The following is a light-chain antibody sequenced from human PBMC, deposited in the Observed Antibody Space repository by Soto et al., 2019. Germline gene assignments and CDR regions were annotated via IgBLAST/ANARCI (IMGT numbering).Light chain of an antibody. CDR3: QQYNNWHPIT. CDR2: GGF. V-gene: IGKV3-15*01. Sequence: EILMTQSPATLSLSPGERATLSCRASQSVSSSLAWYQQKPGQATRLLIYGGFTRANGIAARFSGSGSGTEFTLTISSLQSEDSAAYYCQQYNNWHPITFGQGTRLEIK. CDR1: QSVSSS. J-gene: IGKJ5*01.